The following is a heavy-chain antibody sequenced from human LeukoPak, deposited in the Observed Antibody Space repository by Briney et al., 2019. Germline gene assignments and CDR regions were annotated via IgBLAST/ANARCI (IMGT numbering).Heavy chain of an antibody. V-gene: IGHV4-39*01. J-gene: IGHJ6*04. CDR1: GGSISSSSYY. CDR2: IYYSGST. Sequence: PSETLSLTCTVSGGSISSSSYYWGWIRQPPGKGLEWIGSIYYSGSTYYNPSLKSRVTISVDTSKNQFSLKLSSVTAADTAVYYCARGRPQIYYYGSGSPLDVWGKGTTVTVSS. CDR3: ARGRPQIYYYGSGSPLDV. D-gene: IGHD3-10*01.